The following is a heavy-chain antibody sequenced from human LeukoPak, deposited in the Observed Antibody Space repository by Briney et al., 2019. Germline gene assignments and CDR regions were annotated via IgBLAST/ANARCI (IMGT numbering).Heavy chain of an antibody. V-gene: IGHV1-8*03. CDR2: MNPNSGNT. J-gene: IGHJ4*02. D-gene: IGHD5-18*01. CDR3: ARSGYSYGERITIDY. CDR1: GYAFTSYD. Sequence: ASVKVSCKASGYAFTSYDINWVRQATGQGLEWMGWMNPNSGNTGYAQKFQGRVTITRNTSISTAYMELSSLRSEDTAVYYCARSGYSYGERITIDYWGQGTLVTVSS.